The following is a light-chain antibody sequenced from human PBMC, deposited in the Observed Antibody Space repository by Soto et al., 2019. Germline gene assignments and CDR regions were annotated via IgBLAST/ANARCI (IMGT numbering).Light chain of an antibody. CDR2: DAS. CDR1: QSVSTN. Sequence: EIVMTRSPATLSVSPGERATLSCRASQSVSTNLAWYQQKPGQAPRLLIYDASTRATGLPARFSGSGSGTEFTLTISSLQSEDFGVYYCHQYNNWPITFGQGTRLEI. J-gene: IGKJ5*01. V-gene: IGKV3-15*01. CDR3: HQYNNWPIT.